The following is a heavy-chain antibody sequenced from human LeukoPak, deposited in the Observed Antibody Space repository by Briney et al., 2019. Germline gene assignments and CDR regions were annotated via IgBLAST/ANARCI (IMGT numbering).Heavy chain of an antibody. CDR3: ARGLVRRGIAAAGSAGY. V-gene: IGHV1-2*02. D-gene: IGHD6-13*01. J-gene: IGHJ4*02. CDR2: INPNSGGT. CDR1: GYTFTGYY. Sequence: ASVKVSCKASGYTFTGYYMHWVRQAPGQGLEWMGWINPNSGGTNYAQKFQGRVTMTRNTSISTAYMELSSLRSEDTAVYYCARGLVRRGIAAAGSAGYWGQGTLVTVSS.